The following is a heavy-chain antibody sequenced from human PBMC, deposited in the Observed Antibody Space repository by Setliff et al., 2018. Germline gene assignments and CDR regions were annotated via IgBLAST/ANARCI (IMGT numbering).Heavy chain of an antibody. CDR2: ISPYNGNT. D-gene: IGHD3-22*01. Sequence: ASVKVSCKASGYTFQRYGINWLRQAPGQGLEWLGWISPYNGNTKYAQTVQDRIRVTTDTSTSTSFMELRSLRSDDTAVYFCARSSDSGYYHQRDAFDIWGQATRVT. V-gene: IGHV1-18*04. CDR1: GYTFQRYG. J-gene: IGHJ3*02. CDR3: ARSSDSGYYHQRDAFDI.